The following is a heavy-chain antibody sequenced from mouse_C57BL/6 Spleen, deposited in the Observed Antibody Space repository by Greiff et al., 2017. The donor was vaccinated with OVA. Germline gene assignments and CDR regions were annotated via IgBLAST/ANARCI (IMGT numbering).Heavy chain of an antibody. D-gene: IGHD1-1*01. CDR3: ARRADGSSPYWYFDV. CDR1: GYTFTSYW. J-gene: IGHJ1*03. V-gene: IGHV1-50*01. Sequence: VQLQQPGAELVKPGASVKLSCKASGYTFTSYWMQWVKQRPGQGLEWIGEIDPSDSYTNYNQKFKGKATLTVDTSSSTAYMQLSSLTSEDSAVYYCARRADGSSPYWYFDVWGTGTTVTVSS. CDR2: IDPSDSYT.